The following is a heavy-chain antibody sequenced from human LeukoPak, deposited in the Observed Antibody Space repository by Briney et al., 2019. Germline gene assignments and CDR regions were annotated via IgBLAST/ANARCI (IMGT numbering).Heavy chain of an antibody. CDR3: ARSYSSVFHYYMDV. CDR2: VYYIGNT. V-gene: IGHV4-39*01. D-gene: IGHD6-19*01. Sequence: SETLSLTCTVSGDSMRSTNDYWGWIRQPPGKGLEWIGNVYYIGNTYYNPSLKSRVTISVDTSKNQFSLKLTSVTAADTAVYYCARSYSSVFHYYMDVWGKGTTVTVSS. CDR1: GDSMRSTNDY. J-gene: IGHJ6*03.